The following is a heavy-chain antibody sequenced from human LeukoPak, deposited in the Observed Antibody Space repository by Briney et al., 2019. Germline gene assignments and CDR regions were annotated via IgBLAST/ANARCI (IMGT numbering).Heavy chain of an antibody. CDR1: GYTFTSYD. CDR2: MNPNSGNT. V-gene: IGHV1-8*01. D-gene: IGHD2-21*02. Sequence: GASVKVSCKASGYTFTSYDINWVRQATGQGLEWMGWMNPNSGNTGYAQKFQGRVTMTRDTSTSTVYMELSSLRSEDTAVYYCARAVMVVTAISNWFDPWGQGTLVTVSS. J-gene: IGHJ5*02. CDR3: ARAVMVVTAISNWFDP.